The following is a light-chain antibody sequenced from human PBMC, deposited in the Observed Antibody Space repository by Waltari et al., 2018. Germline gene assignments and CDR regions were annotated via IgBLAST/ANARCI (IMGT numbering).Light chain of an antibody. Sequence: DIQLTQSPSFLSASVGDRVTITCRASQGISHYLAWYQQKPGKAPELLIYAASTLQSGVPSRFSGSGSGAEFTLTISSLQPEDFATYYCQQLNSYPRTFGQGTKVEIK. CDR3: QQLNSYPRT. V-gene: IGKV1-9*01. CDR1: QGISHY. CDR2: AAS. J-gene: IGKJ1*01.